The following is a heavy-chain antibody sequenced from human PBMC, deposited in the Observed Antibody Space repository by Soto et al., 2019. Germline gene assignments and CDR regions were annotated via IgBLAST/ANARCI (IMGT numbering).Heavy chain of an antibody. CDR1: GYTFTSYG. CDR3: ARNPTTVTTVGIFAFDI. J-gene: IGHJ3*02. CDR2: ISAYNGNT. V-gene: IGHV1-18*01. D-gene: IGHD4-17*01. Sequence: ASVKVSCKASGYTFTSYGISWVRQAPGQGLEWMGWISAYNGNTNYAQKLQGRVTMTTDTSTSTAYMELRSLRSDDTAVYYCARNPTTVTTVGIFAFDIWGQGTMVTVSS.